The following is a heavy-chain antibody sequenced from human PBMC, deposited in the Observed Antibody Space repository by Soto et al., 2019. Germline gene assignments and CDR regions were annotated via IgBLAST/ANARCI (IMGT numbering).Heavy chain of an antibody. D-gene: IGHD6-6*01. J-gene: IGHJ6*02. CDR1: GFTFTSSA. Sequence: ASVKVSCKASGFTFTSSAVQWVRQARGQRLEWIGWIVVGSGNTNYAQKFQERVTITRDMSTSTAYMELSSLRSEDTAVYYCAAPWDSSSPGVGDKYYYYYGMDVWGQGTTVTVSS. V-gene: IGHV1-58*01. CDR2: IVVGSGNT. CDR3: AAPWDSSSPGVGDKYYYYYGMDV.